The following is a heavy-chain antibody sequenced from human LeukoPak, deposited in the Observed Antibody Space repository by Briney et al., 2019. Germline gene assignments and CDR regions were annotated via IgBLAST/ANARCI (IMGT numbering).Heavy chain of an antibody. CDR2: IIPILGIA. Sequence: ASVKASCKASGGTFSSYAISWVRQAPGQGLEWMGRIIPILGIANYAQKFQGRVTITADKSTSTAYMELSSLRSEDTAVYYCARPANYYYDSSGELDYWGQGTLVTVSS. CDR1: GGTFSSYA. V-gene: IGHV1-69*04. D-gene: IGHD3-22*01. CDR3: ARPANYYYDSSGELDY. J-gene: IGHJ4*02.